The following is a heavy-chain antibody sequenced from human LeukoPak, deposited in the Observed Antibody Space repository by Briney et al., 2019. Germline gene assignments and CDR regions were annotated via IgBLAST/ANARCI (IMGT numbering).Heavy chain of an antibody. CDR1: GYSFTSYW. CDR2: IDPSDSYT. J-gene: IGHJ4*02. CDR3: TRHTLAVAGGEADFDY. D-gene: IGHD6-19*01. V-gene: IGHV5-10-1*01. Sequence: GESLRISCKGSGYSFTSYWISWVRQMPGKGLEWMGRIDPSDSYTNYSPSFQGHVTISADKSISTAYLQWSSLKASDTAMYYCTRHTLAVAGGEADFDYWGQGTLVTVSS.